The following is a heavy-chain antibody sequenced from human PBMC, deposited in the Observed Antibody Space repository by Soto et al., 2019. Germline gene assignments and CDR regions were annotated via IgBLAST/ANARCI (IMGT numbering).Heavy chain of an antibody. D-gene: IGHD6-13*01. CDR1: GGSISSGGYY. CDR2: IYYSGST. CDR3: ARGPMGGYSSTSRKYYFDY. Sequence: LSLTCTVSGGSISSGGYYWSWIRQHPGKGLEWIGYIYYSGSTYYNPSLKSRVTISVDTSKNQFSLKLSSVTAADTAVYYCARGPMGGYSSTSRKYYFDYWGQGTLVTVS. J-gene: IGHJ4*02. V-gene: IGHV4-31*03.